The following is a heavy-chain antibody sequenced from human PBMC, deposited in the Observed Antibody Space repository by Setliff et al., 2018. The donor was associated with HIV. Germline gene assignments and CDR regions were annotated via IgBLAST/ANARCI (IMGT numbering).Heavy chain of an antibody. V-gene: IGHV1-8*01. CDR1: GYTFSNYD. Sequence: ASVKVSCKASGYTFSNYDINWVRQATGQGLEWVGWMNPNSGNTGYAQKFQGRVTLTRNTSISTAYMELSSLRSDDSAMYYCVRVGRGGYYYDAFDFWGQGTMVTVSS. D-gene: IGHD3-3*01. J-gene: IGHJ3*01. CDR3: VRVGRGGYYYDAFDF. CDR2: MNPNSGNT.